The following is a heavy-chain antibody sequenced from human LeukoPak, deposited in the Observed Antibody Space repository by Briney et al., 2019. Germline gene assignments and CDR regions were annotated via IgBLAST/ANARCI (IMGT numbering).Heavy chain of an antibody. D-gene: IGHD6-19*01. Sequence: SETLSLTCTVSGGSISSSSYYWGWIRQPPGKGLEWIGSIYHSGNTYYNPSLKSRVTISEDRSKNQFSLKLRSVTAADTAVYYCARAAEYSSGWYLFDFWGQGILVTVSA. V-gene: IGHV4-39*01. J-gene: IGHJ4*02. CDR3: ARAAEYSSGWYLFDF. CDR2: IYHSGNT. CDR1: GGSISSSSYY.